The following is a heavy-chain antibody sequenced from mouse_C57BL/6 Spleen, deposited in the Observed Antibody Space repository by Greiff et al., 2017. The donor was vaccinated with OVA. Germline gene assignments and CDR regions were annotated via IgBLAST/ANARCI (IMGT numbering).Heavy chain of an antibody. V-gene: IGHV1-54*01. CDR3: ARRTDSNYGAMDY. CDR2: INPGSGGT. CDR1: GYAFTNYL. J-gene: IGHJ4*01. D-gene: IGHD2-5*01. Sequence: QVQLQQSGAELVRPGTSVKVSCKASGYAFTNYLIEWVKQRPGQGLEWIGVINPGSGGTNYNEKFKGKATLTADKSSSTAYMQLSSLTSDDSAVYFCARRTDSNYGAMDYWGQGTSLTVSS.